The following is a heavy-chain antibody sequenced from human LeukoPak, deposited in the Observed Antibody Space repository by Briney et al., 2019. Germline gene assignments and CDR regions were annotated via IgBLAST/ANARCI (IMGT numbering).Heavy chain of an antibody. D-gene: IGHD1-26*01. CDR3: ARPGIMGATTAYMDV. Sequence: PGGSLRLSCVASGFTFSSRDWMTWVRQASGKGLEWVGRIKTKPNSYATAYGVSVRGRFTISRDDSNNTAYLQMNSLKIEDTAVYYCARPGIMGATTAYMDVWGKGTTVTVSS. J-gene: IGHJ6*03. CDR1: GFTFSSRDW. CDR2: IKTKPNSYAT. V-gene: IGHV3-73*01.